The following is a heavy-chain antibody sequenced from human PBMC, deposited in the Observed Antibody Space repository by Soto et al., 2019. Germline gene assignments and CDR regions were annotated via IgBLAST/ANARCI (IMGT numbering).Heavy chain of an antibody. D-gene: IGHD6-6*01. CDR1: GFTFSSYA. CDR3: AKRSSSSTFDY. J-gene: IGHJ4*02. Sequence: EVQLLESGGGLVQPGESLRLSCAASGFTFSSYAMSWVRQAPGKGLEWVSVISGSDDSTYYADSVKGRFTIARDNSKNTLYLQMNSLSAEDTDVYYCAKRSSSSTFDYWGQGTLVTVSS. V-gene: IGHV3-23*01. CDR2: ISGSDDST.